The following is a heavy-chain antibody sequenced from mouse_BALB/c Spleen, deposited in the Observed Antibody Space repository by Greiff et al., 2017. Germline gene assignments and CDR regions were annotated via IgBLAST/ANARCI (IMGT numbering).Heavy chain of an antibody. CDR1: GFTFSSYG. Sequence: EVKLMESGGDLVKPGGSLKLSCAASGFTFSSYGMSWVRQTPDKRLEWVATISSGGSYTYYPDSVKGRFTISRDNAKNTLYLQMSSLKSEDTAMYYCARRIYYDYPYYFDYWGQGTTLTVSS. J-gene: IGHJ2*01. CDR2: ISSGGSYT. D-gene: IGHD2-4*01. V-gene: IGHV5-6*02. CDR3: ARRIYYDYPYYFDY.